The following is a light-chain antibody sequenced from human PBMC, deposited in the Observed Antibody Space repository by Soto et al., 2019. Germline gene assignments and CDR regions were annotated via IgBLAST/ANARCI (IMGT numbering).Light chain of an antibody. J-gene: IGLJ1*01. V-gene: IGLV1-36*01. CDR1: SSNIGKNA. Sequence: QSVLTQPPSVSEAPRQRVTISCSGSSSNIGKNAVNWYQQVPGKPPKLLIYYDDLLPSGVSVRFSGSKSGTSASLAISGLQSEDEADYYCGAWDDSLSDYVFGTGTKLTVL. CDR2: YDD. CDR3: GAWDDSLSDYV.